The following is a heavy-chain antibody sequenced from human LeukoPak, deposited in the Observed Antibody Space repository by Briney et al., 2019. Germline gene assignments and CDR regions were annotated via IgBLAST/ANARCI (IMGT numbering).Heavy chain of an antibody. J-gene: IGHJ4*02. CDR3: VRDVGAVRGEVYFDY. CDR1: GFTFSTFA. CDR2: ITGSGPYM. V-gene: IGHV3-21*06. Sequence: GGSLRLSCAASGFTFSTFAMHWVRLSPGKGLERVSSITGSGPYMLYADSVKHRFTISRDNTKNLLYLEMNSLRAEDTAMYFCVRDVGAVRGEVYFDYWGQGTLVTVSS. D-gene: IGHD3-10*01.